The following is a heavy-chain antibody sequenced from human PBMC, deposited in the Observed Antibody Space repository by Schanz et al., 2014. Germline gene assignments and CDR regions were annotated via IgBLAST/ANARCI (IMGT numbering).Heavy chain of an antibody. Sequence: EVQLVESGGGLVQPGGSLRLSCAASGFTLSNSDMHWVRQGTGKGLEWVSTIGYLGDTYYPDSVKGRFTVSRDSGQNSLYLQMNRLRAEDTAVYYCARVHHYDPSCWGYFDFWGKGTLVTVSS. CDR3: ARVHHYDPSCWGYFDF. CDR2: IGYLGDT. CDR1: GFTLSNSD. D-gene: IGHD3-22*01. J-gene: IGHJ4*02. V-gene: IGHV3-13*01.